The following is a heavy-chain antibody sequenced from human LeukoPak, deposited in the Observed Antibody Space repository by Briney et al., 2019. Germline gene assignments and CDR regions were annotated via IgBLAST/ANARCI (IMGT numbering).Heavy chain of an antibody. D-gene: IGHD2-21*02. V-gene: IGHV1-2*06. Sequence: ASVKVSCKASGYTFTGYYMHWMRQAPGQGLEWMGRINPNSGGTNYAQKFQGRVTMTRDTSISTAYMELSRLRSDDTAVYYCARCRFEVVTELDYWGQGTLVTVSS. CDR2: INPNSGGT. CDR1: GYTFTGYY. CDR3: ARCRFEVVTELDY. J-gene: IGHJ4*02.